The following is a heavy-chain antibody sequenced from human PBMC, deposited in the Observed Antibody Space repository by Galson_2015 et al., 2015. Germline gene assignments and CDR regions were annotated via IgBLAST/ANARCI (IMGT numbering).Heavy chain of an antibody. CDR1: GFTFSSYG. Sequence: SLRLSCAASGFTFSSYGMHWVHQAPGKGLEWVAVIWYDGSNKYYADSVKGRFTISRDNSKNTLYLQMNSLRAEDTAVYYCARGSVVVITGPGFDYWGQGTLVTVSS. CDR2: IWYDGSNK. D-gene: IGHD3-22*01. J-gene: IGHJ4*02. V-gene: IGHV3-33*01. CDR3: ARGSVVVITGPGFDY.